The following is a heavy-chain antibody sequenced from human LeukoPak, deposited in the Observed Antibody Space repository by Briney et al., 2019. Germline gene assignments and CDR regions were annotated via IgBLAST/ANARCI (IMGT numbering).Heavy chain of an antibody. CDR3: AKDVGGSSGWYSDYYYGMDV. D-gene: IGHD6-19*01. CDR1: GFTLSNYA. CDR2: IHYNGDST. Sequence: GGSLRLSCAASGFTLSNYAMSWVRQAPGKGLEWVSSIHYNGDSTYYADSVKGRFTISRDNSKNTLYLQMNSLRVEDTAVYYCAKDVGGSSGWYSDYYYGMDVWGQGTTVTVSS. V-gene: IGHV3-23*01. J-gene: IGHJ6*02.